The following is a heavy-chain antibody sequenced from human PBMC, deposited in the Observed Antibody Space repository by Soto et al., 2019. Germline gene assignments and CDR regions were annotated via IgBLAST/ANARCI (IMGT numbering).Heavy chain of an antibody. CDR1: GYTFTSYD. CDR3: ARGHDSSGYHLY. D-gene: IGHD3-22*01. V-gene: IGHV1-8*01. CDR2: MNPNSGNT. Sequence: QVQLVQSGAEVKKFGASVKVSCKASGYTFTSYDISWVRQATGQRLEWMGWMNPNSGNTGYAQKFQGRVTMTRNTSISTAYMELSSLRSEDTAVYYCARGHDSSGYHLYWGQGTLVTVSS. J-gene: IGHJ4*02.